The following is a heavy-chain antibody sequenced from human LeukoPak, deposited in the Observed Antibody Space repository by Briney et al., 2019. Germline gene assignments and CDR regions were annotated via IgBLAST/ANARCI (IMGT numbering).Heavy chain of an antibody. CDR3: ARGPRSSGYHGWFDP. V-gene: IGHV3-53*01. CDR1: GFTVSSNY. Sequence: GGSLRLSCAASGFTVSSNYMSWVRLAPGKGLEWVSVIYSGGSTYYADSVKGRFTISRDNSKNTLYLQMNSLRAEDTAVYYCARGPRSSGYHGWFDPWGQGTLVTVSS. D-gene: IGHD3-22*01. CDR2: IYSGGST. J-gene: IGHJ5*02.